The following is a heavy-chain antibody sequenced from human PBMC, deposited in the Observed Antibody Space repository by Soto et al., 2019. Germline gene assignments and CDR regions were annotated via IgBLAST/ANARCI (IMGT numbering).Heavy chain of an antibody. CDR2: IFPGDSDI. CDR1: TFSFTSYW. Sequence: VQLVQSGAEVKKPGESLKISCKVSTFSFTSYWFAWXXXKPGKGLEWMAIIFPGDSDIRYSPSFEDDVTISADKSXXXXXXXXXXXXXXXXXXXXXXXXXXXXXXHFDYWGQGTLVTVSS. J-gene: IGHJ4*02. V-gene: IGHV5-51*01. CDR3: XXXXXXXXXHFDY.